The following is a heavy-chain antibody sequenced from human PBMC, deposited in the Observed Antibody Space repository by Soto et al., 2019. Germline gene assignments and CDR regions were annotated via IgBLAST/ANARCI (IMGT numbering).Heavy chain of an antibody. J-gene: IGHJ5*02. V-gene: IGHV5-10-1*01. Sequence: GESLKISCKGSGYSFTSYWINWVRQMPGKGLEWMGRIDPTDSYTNYSPSFQGHVTISADKSISTAYLQWSSLKASDTAMYHCARQKTCVDCSSTSRLLFAPWGQGTLVTVSS. CDR1: GYSFTSYW. CDR2: IDPTDSYT. D-gene: IGHD2-2*01. CDR3: ARQKTCVDCSSTSRLLFAP.